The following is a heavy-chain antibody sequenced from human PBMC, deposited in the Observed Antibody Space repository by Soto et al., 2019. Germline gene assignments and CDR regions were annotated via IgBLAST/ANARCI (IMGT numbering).Heavy chain of an antibody. CDR1: GFTFSSYG. Sequence: GGSLRLSCAASGFTFSSYGMHWVRQAPGKGLEWVAVISYDGSNKYYADSVKGRFTISRDNSKNTLYLQMNSLRAEDTAVYYCAKDLTSESGYSGYDPNWFDPWGQGTLVTVS. D-gene: IGHD5-12*01. CDR3: AKDLTSESGYSGYDPNWFDP. V-gene: IGHV3-30*18. J-gene: IGHJ5*02. CDR2: ISYDGSNK.